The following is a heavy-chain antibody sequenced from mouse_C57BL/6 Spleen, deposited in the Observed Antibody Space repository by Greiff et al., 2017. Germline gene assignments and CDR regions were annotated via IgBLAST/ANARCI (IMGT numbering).Heavy chain of an antibody. D-gene: IGHD1-1*02. CDR2: IDPFDSYT. Sequence: QVQLQQPGAELVMPGASVKLSCKASGYTFTSYWMNWVKQRPGQGLEWIGEIDPFDSYTNYNQKFKGKSTLTVDKSSSTAYMQLSSLTSEDSAVYYCARRGSPGYCGCWGQGATLTVA. CDR3: ARRGSPGYCGC. V-gene: IGHV1-69*01. J-gene: IGHJ2*01. CDR1: GYTFTSYW.